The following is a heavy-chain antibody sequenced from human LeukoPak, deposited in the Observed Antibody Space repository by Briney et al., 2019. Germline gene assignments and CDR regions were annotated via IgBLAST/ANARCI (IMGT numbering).Heavy chain of an antibody. D-gene: IGHD5/OR15-5a*01. CDR2: IYNSVST. J-gene: IGHJ5*01. Sequence: PSETLSLTCVVSDYSITSGDYWAWIRQPPGKGLEWIGSIYNSVSTSYNPPLKSRVTMSVDPSKNQFSLNLRSVTAADTAVYFCARNMSTEGWFDSWGRGTLVTVSS. CDR3: ARNMSTEGWFDS. CDR1: DYSITSGDY. V-gene: IGHV4-38-2*01.